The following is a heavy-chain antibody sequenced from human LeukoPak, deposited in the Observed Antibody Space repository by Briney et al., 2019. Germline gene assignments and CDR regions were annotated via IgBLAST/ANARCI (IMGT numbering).Heavy chain of an antibody. CDR3: ARDLTIFGVVTDY. CDR1: GGSFSGYY. V-gene: IGHV4-34*01. Sequence: SETLSLTFAVYGGSFSGYYWSWIRQPPGKGLEWIGEINHSGSTNYNPSLKSRVTISVDTSENQFSLKLSSVTAADTAVYYCARDLTIFGVVTDYWGQGTLVTVSS. J-gene: IGHJ4*02. D-gene: IGHD3-3*01. CDR2: INHSGST.